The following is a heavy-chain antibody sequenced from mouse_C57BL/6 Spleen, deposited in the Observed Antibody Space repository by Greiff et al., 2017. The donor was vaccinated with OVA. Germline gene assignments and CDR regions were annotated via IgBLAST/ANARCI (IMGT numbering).Heavy chain of an antibody. J-gene: IGHJ3*01. D-gene: IGHD4-1*01. CDR1: GYTFTSYW. CDR2: IHPSDSDT. V-gene: IGHV1-74*01. CDR3: ARKTGTRAWFAY. Sequence: QVHVKQPGAELVKPGASVKVSCKASGYTFTSYWMHWVKQRPGQGLEWIGRIHPSDSDTNYNQKFKGKATLTVDNSTSTAYMQLSSLTSEDSAVYYCARKTGTRAWFAYWGQGTLVTVSA.